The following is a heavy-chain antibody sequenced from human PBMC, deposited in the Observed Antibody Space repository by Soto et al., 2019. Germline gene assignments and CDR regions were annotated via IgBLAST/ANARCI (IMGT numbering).Heavy chain of an antibody. CDR1: GFTFRSYA. V-gene: IGHV3-23*01. CDR2: ISGSAGST. J-gene: IGHJ3*02. Sequence: EVQLLESGGGLVQPGGSLRLSCAASGFTFRSYAMNWVRQSPGKGLAWVSAISGSAGSTYYADSVKGRFTISRDTSKNTLYLQMNSLRAEDTAVYYCAKGNSWSPALVLDIWGQGTMVTVS. CDR3: AKGNSWSPALVLDI. D-gene: IGHD1-7*01.